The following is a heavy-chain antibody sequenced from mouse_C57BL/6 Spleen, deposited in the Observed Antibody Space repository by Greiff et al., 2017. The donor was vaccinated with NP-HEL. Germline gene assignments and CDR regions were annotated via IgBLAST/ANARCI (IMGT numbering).Heavy chain of an antibody. D-gene: IGHD1-1*01. CDR1: GFTFSSYG. J-gene: IGHJ4*01. V-gene: IGHV5-6*01. Sequence: EVKLQESGGDLVKPGGSLKLSCAASGFTFSSYGMSWVRQTPDKRLEWVATISSGGSYIYYPDSVKGRFTISRDNAKNTLYLQMSSLKSEDTAMYYCARHVTFGYVSSYYAMDGWGQGTSVTVSS. CDR3: ARHVTFGYVSSYYAMDG. CDR2: ISSGGSYI.